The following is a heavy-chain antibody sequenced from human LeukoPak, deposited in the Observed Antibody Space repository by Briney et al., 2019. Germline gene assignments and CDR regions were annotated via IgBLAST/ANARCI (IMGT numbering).Heavy chain of an antibody. V-gene: IGHV3-30*18. J-gene: IGHJ4*02. CDR2: ISYDGSNK. CDR3: AKAYSSSALDY. Sequence: GRSLRLSCAASGFTFSSYGMHWVRQAPGKGLEWVAVISYDGSNKYYADSVKGRFTISRDNSKNTLYLQMNSLRAEDTAVYYCAKAYSSSALDYWGQGILVTVSS. CDR1: GFTFSSYG. D-gene: IGHD6-13*01.